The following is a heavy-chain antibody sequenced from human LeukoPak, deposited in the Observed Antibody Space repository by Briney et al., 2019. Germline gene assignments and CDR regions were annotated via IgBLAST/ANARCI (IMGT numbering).Heavy chain of an antibody. Sequence: GASVKVSCKASGYTFSGYYMQWVRQAPGQALEWMGWITPDSGGTDYAEKFQGRVTMTRDTSISTVYMELTRLRSDDTAVYYCARGYRTGDMTIFAHWGQGTLVTVSS. CDR3: ARGYRTGDMTIFAH. J-gene: IGHJ4*02. CDR2: ITPDSGGT. V-gene: IGHV1-2*02. CDR1: GYTFSGYY. D-gene: IGHD3-3*01.